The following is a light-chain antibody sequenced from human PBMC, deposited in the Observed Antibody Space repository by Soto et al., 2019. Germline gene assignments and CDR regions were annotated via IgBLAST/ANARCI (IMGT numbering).Light chain of an antibody. Sequence: DIQMTQSPSSLSASVGDRVTITCQASQDISNYLNWFQQKPGKAPKLLIYDASGLETGVPSRFSGSGSGTEFTLTISSLQPEDFATYYCQQLNSYPLLTFGGGTKVDSK. J-gene: IGKJ4*01. CDR1: QDISNY. CDR3: QQLNSYPLLT. V-gene: IGKV1-33*01. CDR2: DAS.